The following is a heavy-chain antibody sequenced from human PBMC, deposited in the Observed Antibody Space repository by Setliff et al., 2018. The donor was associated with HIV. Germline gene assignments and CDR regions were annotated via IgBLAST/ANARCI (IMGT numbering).Heavy chain of an antibody. J-gene: IGHJ3*02. D-gene: IGHD3-22*01. Sequence: ASVKVSCKASGYTFTTYAINWVRQAPGQGLEDMGWNSTYNGHTSYARKFQGRVTMTTDTSTNTAYMELRTLRSEDTAVYYCARGDYYDSGSYSPVGDVFDIVGPGTTVTVSS. V-gene: IGHV1-18*01. CDR3: ARGDYYDSGSYSPVGDVFDI. CDR2: NSTYNGHT. CDR1: GYTFTTYA.